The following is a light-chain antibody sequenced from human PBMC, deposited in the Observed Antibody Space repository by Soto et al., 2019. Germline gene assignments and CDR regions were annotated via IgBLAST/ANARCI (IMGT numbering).Light chain of an antibody. J-gene: IGKJ2*01. CDR3: QQYNSWPPKFT. Sequence: EIVMTQSPATLCVSPGERATLSCRASQSISSNLAWYQQKPGQAPRLLIYDASTSATAIPARFSGSGSGTEFNLTISSLQSEDFAVYYCQQYNSWPPKFTFGQGTKLEIK. CDR2: DAS. V-gene: IGKV3-15*01. CDR1: QSISSN.